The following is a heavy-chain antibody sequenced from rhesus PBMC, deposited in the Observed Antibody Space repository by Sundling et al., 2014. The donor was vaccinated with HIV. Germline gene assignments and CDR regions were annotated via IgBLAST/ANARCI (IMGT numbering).Heavy chain of an antibody. J-gene: IGHJ6*01. V-gene: IGHV2-174*02. CDR3: VRDYGSNYYGLDS. Sequence: QVTLKESGPALVKPTQTLTLTCTFSGFSLSTTGMGVGWIRQPPGKTLEWLAHIYWDDDKRYRTSLKSRLTISKDTSKNLVVLTMTNMDPVDTATYYCVRDYGSNYYGLDSWGQGVVVTVSA. D-gene: IGHD4-29*01. CDR2: IYWDDDK. CDR1: GFSLSTTGMG.